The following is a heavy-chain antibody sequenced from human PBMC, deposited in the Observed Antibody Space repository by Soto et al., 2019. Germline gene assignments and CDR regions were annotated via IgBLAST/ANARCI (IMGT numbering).Heavy chain of an antibody. CDR3: ARAPYCTGGSCSSRVPDY. J-gene: IGHJ4*02. CDR1: GFTFSGYW. V-gene: IGHV3-7*03. CDR2: IKRDGSEV. Sequence: GGSLRLSCAASGFTFSGYWMSWVRQAPGKGLEWVANIKRDGSEVYYVDSVKGRFTISRDNAKDSLYLQMNSLRAEDTAIYYCARAPYCTGGSCSSRVPDYCGQGTLVTVS. D-gene: IGHD2-15*01.